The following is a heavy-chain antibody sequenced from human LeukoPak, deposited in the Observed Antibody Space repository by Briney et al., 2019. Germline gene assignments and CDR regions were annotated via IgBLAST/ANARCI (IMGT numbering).Heavy chain of an antibody. CDR2: IYYSGST. V-gene: IGHV4-31*03. D-gene: IGHD3-3*01. CDR1: GGSISSGGYY. CDR3: ARGPYHFWSGYYLHFDY. Sequence: PSETLSLTCTVSGGSISSGGYYWSWIRQHPGKGLEWIGYIYYSGSTYYNPSLKSRVTISVDTSKNQFSLKLSSVPAADTAVYYCARGPYHFWSGYYLHFDYWGQGTLVTVSS. J-gene: IGHJ4*02.